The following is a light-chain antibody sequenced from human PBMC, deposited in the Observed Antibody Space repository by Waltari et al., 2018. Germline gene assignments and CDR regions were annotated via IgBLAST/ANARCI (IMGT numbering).Light chain of an antibody. V-gene: IGKV3-11*01. CDR2: DVS. CDR1: QSVSSS. J-gene: IGKJ1*01. CDR3: QQRSNWPPT. Sequence: ERVTLSCKASQSVSSSLAWYQQKPGQAPRLLFHDVSNRATGIPARFSVSGSGTDFTLTISSLEAEDFAVYYCQQRSNWPPTFGQGTKVEIK.